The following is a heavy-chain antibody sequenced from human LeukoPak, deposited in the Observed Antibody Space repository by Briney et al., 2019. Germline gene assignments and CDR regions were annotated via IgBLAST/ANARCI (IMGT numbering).Heavy chain of an antibody. J-gene: IGHJ6*02. CDR3: AREGTMIGPMDV. CDR2: ISRSSSNT. CDR1: GFTFSSYN. D-gene: IGHD3-22*01. V-gene: IGHV3-48*02. Sequence: GGSLRLSCAASGFTFSSYNMNWVRQAPGKGLEWVSYISRSSSNTYYADSVKGRCTISRDNAKNSLYLQMNRLRDEDTAVYYCAREGTMIGPMDVWGQGTTVTVSS.